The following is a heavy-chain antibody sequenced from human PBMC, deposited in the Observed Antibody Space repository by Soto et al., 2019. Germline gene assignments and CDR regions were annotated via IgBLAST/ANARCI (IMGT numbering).Heavy chain of an antibody. CDR1: GYTFSSSA. Sequence: GESLRLSCSATGYTFSSSAMYWVRQAPGKGLEYVSAITSNGGTTYYGDSVKGRFTIFRENSKSTLYLQMRGLKPEDTAVYYCVKGGRGNSISRGTDYWGQGTLVTVSS. CDR2: ITSNGGTT. D-gene: IGHD1-26*01. V-gene: IGHV3-64D*06. CDR3: VKGGRGNSISRGTDY. J-gene: IGHJ4*02.